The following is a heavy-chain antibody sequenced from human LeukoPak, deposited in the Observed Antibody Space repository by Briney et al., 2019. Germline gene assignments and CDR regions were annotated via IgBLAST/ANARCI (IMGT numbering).Heavy chain of an antibody. CDR3: AREQDGYVDY. CDR2: ISSSSSTI. Sequence: PGGSLRPSCAASGFTFSSYSMNWVRQAPGKGLEWVSSISSSSSTIYYADSVKGRFTISRDNAKNSLYLQMNSLRAEDTAVYYCAREQDGYVDYWGQGTLVTVSS. J-gene: IGHJ4*02. D-gene: IGHD5-24*01. CDR1: GFTFSSYS. V-gene: IGHV3-48*01.